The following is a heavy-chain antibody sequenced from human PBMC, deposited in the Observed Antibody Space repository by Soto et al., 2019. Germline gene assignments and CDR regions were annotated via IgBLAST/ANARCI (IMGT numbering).Heavy chain of an antibody. CDR1: GFTFSSYA. CDR3: ARAGGCSGGSCYSFFDGMDV. D-gene: IGHD2-15*01. J-gene: IGHJ6*02. CDR2: ISYDGSNK. V-gene: IGHV3-30-3*01. Sequence: GGSLRLSCAASGFTFSSYAMHWVRQAPGKGLEWVAVISYDGSNKYYADSVKGRFTISRDNSKNTLYLQMNSLRAEDTAVYYCARAGGCSGGSCYSFFDGMDVWGQGTTVTVSS.